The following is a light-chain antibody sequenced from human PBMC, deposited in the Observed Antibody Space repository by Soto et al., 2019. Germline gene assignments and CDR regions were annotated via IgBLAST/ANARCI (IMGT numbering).Light chain of an antibody. J-gene: IGKJ5*01. V-gene: IGKV1-13*02. CDR2: DVS. Sequence: AIQLTQSPSSLSASVGDRVTITCRASQDIRGALAWYQQKPGKAPKILIYDVSTLESGVPSRFSGCSSGTDFTLTISSLQPVDFATYYCQQFNSYPITFGQGTRLEIK. CDR1: QDIRGA. CDR3: QQFNSYPIT.